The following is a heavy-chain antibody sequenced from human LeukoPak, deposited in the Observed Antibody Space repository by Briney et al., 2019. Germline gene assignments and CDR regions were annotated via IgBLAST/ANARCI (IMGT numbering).Heavy chain of an antibody. CDR1: GFTFSDSY. Sequence: GGSLRLSCAASGFTFSDSYMSWIRQVPGKGLEWVASISSGSTYIYNEDAVQGRFTISRDRAKNSLFPLVNSLRAEDTAVYYCARDKNGVFDIWGQGTMVTVSP. J-gene: IGHJ3*02. D-gene: IGHD3-3*01. CDR3: ARDKNGVFDI. CDR2: ISSGSTYI. V-gene: IGHV3-11*04.